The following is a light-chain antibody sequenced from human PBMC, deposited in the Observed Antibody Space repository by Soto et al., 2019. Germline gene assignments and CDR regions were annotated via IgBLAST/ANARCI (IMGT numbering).Light chain of an antibody. J-gene: IGLJ1*01. Sequence: QSVLAKPPSASGAPGQRVTISCSGSSSNIGTNYVYWYQQLPGTAPKLLIQRSDQRPSGVPDRFSGSKSGTSASLAISGLRSEDEADYYCAAWDDSLSGGYVFGTGTKSPS. V-gene: IGLV1-47*01. CDR3: AAWDDSLSGGYV. CDR1: SSNIGTNY. CDR2: RSD.